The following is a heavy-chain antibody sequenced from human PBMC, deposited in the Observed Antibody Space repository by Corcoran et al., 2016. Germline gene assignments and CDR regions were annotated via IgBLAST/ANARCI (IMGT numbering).Heavy chain of an antibody. D-gene: IGHD3-10*01. V-gene: IGHV3-15*01. J-gene: IGHJ4*02. CDR3: TKDSPVGSMVRSIDY. CDR2: IKSKTDGGTT. Sequence: EVQQVESGGGVGKPGGSLRLSCTASGFTFSNDCMSWDRQAPGKGLEWVGRIKSKTDGGTTDYAAPVKGRFTISRDDSKNTLYLQMNSLKTKDTSVYYCTKDSPVGSMVRSIDYWGQGALVTVSS. CDR1: GFTFSNDC.